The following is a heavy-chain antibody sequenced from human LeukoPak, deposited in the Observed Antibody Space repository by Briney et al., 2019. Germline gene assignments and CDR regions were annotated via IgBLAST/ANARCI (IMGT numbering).Heavy chain of an antibody. J-gene: IGHJ4*02. CDR2: IIPIFGTA. CDR3: ARAGGEYYDSSGRDYFDY. V-gene: IGHV1-69*13. D-gene: IGHD3-22*01. Sequence: ASVKVSCKASGYIFTNYFMHWMRQAPGQGLEWMGGIIPIFGTANYAQKFQGRVTITADESTSTAYMELSSLRSEDTAVYYCARAGGEYYDSSGRDYFDYWGQGTLVTVSS. CDR1: GYIFTNYF.